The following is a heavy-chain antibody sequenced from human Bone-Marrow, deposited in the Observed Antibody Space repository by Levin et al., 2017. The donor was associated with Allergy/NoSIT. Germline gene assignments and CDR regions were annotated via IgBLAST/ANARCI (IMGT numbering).Heavy chain of an antibody. CDR1: GFIFKNYA. CDR3: TKVLFDFWSGYPDYFDF. Sequence: ASVKVSCTASGFIFKNYAMSWVRQAPGKGLEWVSVISASGGTTRYADSVKGRFTISRDKSKNTVSLQMTSLRAEDTAIYYCTKVLFDFWSGYPDYFDFWGQGILVSVSS. D-gene: IGHD3-3*01. J-gene: IGHJ4*02. V-gene: IGHV3-23*01. CDR2: ISASGGTT.